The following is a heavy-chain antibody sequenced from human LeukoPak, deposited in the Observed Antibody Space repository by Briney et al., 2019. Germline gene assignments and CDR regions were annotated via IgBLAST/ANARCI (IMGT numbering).Heavy chain of an antibody. V-gene: IGHV3-23*01. Sequence: PGGSLRLSCAASGLTFSTYAMSWVRQAPGKGLEWVSGISGSDDNTFYADSVKGRFTISRDNSKNTLYLQMNSLRAEDTAVYYCAKDRVCSGGSCYFDYWGQGTLVTVSS. CDR1: GLTFSTYA. D-gene: IGHD2-15*01. J-gene: IGHJ4*02. CDR2: ISGSDDNT. CDR3: AKDRVCSGGSCYFDY.